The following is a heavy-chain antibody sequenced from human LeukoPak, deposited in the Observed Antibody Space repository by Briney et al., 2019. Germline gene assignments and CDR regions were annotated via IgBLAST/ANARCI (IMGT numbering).Heavy chain of an antibody. CDR3: ARESHSSGCIY. D-gene: IGHD6-19*01. CDR2: IYHSGST. CDR1: GYSISSGYY. V-gene: IGHV4-38-2*02. J-gene: IGHJ4*02. Sequence: SETLSLTCTVSGYSISSGYYWGWIRQPPGKGLEWIGSIYHSGSTYYNPSLKSRVTISVDTSKNQFSLKLSSVTAADTAVYYCARESHSSGCIYWGQGTLVTVSS.